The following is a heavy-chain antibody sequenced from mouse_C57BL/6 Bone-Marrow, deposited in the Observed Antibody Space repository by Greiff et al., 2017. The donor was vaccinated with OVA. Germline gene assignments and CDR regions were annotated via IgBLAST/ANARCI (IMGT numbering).Heavy chain of an antibody. CDR2: IYPGDGDT. J-gene: IGHJ2*01. CDR3: ARRDYSNYPDY. Sequence: LVESGPELVKPGASVKISCKASGYAFSSSWMNWVKQRPGKGLEWIGRIYPGDGDTNYNGKFKGKATLTADKSSSTAYMQLSSLTSEDSAVYFCARRDYSNYPDYWGQGTTLTVSS. V-gene: IGHV1-82*01. CDR1: GYAFSSSW. D-gene: IGHD2-5*01.